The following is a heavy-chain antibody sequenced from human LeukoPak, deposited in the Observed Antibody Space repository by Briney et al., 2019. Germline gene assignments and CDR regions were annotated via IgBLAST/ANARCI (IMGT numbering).Heavy chain of an antibody. V-gene: IGHV3-15*01. J-gene: IGHJ4*02. CDR2: IRRKTDGETT. CDR3: VTDLVIKGYFDY. CDR1: GFTFSSYG. Sequence: GGSLRLSCAASGFTFSSYGMHWVRQVPGKGLEWVGRIRRKTDGETTDHAAPVKGRFTISRDDSKNTLYLQMNSLKTEDTAVYYCVTDLVIKGYFDYWGQGALVTVSS. D-gene: IGHD2-21*01.